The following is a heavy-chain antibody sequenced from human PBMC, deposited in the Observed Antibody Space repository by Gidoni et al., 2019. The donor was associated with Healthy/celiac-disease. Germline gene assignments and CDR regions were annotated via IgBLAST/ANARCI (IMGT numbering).Heavy chain of an antibody. J-gene: IGHJ4*02. Sequence: EVQLVESGGGLVQPGGSVSLSCAAYGFTFSSYSLNWFRKAPGKGLVWVAFISSSSGTIYYADSVKGRLTISKDNAKNSRYLQMNSLRDEDTAVYYCAREGYYDLWSGYYNAAGYDYWGQGTLVTVSS. D-gene: IGHD3-3*01. CDR1: GFTFSSYS. CDR2: ISSSSGTI. CDR3: AREGYYDLWSGYYNAAGYDY. V-gene: IGHV3-48*02.